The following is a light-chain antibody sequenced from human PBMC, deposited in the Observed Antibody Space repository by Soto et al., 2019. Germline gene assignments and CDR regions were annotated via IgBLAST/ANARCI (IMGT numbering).Light chain of an antibody. V-gene: IGKV1-5*01. CDR2: DVS. CDR1: QNIGTW. CDR3: QQYHSYRT. Sequence: DIQMTQSPSTLSASVGDRVTITCRASQNIGTWLAWFQQTPGKAPKLLMYDVSSLESGVPSRFSGSGSGTEFTLTISSLQSDDFATYYCQQYHSYRTFGQGTKVDI. J-gene: IGKJ1*01.